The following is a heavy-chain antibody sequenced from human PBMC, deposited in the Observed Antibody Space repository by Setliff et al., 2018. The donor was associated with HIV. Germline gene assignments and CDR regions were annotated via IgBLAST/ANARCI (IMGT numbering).Heavy chain of an antibody. D-gene: IGHD3-22*01. Sequence: ASVKVSCKASGYTFTRYYMHWVRQAPGQGLEWMGISNPSGGRQSYAQKFQGRVNMTRDTSTRTVYMELRSLRSEDTAVYDCARNSIRNYYDSSGYYGGAFDIWGQGTMVTVSS. CDR3: ARNSIRNYYDSSGYYGGAFDI. J-gene: IGHJ3*02. V-gene: IGHV1-46*01. CDR1: GYTFTRYY. CDR2: SNPSGGRQ.